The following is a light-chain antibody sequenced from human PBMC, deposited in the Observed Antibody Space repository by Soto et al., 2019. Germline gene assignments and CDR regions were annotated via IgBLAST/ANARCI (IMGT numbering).Light chain of an antibody. V-gene: IGKV3-20*01. Sequence: EIVLMQSPGTLSLSPGESATLSCRASQSVENSRIAWYQQKPGQAPRLVIYATSSRATGIPDRFGGSGSETDFTLTISSLEPEDFAVYYCQQYDSASTYTFGQGTRLEIK. CDR2: ATS. CDR3: QQYDSASTYT. J-gene: IGKJ2*01. CDR1: QSVENSR.